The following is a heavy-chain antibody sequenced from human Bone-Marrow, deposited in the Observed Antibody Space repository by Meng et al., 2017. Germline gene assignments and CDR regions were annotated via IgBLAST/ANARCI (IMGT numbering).Heavy chain of an antibody. Sequence: EVELVESGGGLVQPGGSLRLSCAACGFIFNNYQMHWLRQAPGEGLVWVSRLHGDGSGPIYADSVKGRLTISRDNAKNTLDLQMNSLRLDDTAVYYCVRDNYGPDYWGQGTLVTVSS. CDR2: LHGDGSGP. CDR3: VRDNYGPDY. D-gene: IGHD3-10*01. CDR1: GFIFNNYQ. V-gene: IGHV3-74*01. J-gene: IGHJ4*02.